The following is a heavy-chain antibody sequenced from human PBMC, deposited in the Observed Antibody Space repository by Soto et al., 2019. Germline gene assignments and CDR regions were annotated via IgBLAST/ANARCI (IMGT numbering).Heavy chain of an antibody. Sequence: QVQLVESGGGVVQPGRSLRLSCAASGFTFSSYGMHWVRQAPGKGLEWVAVISYDGSNKYYADSVKGRFTISRDNSKNTLYLQMNSLRAEDTAVYYCAKEDWDSSGWDENWYFDLWGRGTLVTVSS. CDR1: GFTFSSYG. V-gene: IGHV3-30*18. D-gene: IGHD6-19*01. J-gene: IGHJ2*01. CDR3: AKEDWDSSGWDENWYFDL. CDR2: ISYDGSNK.